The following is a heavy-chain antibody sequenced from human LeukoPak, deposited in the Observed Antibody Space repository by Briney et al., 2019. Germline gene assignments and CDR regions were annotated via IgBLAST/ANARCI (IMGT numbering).Heavy chain of an antibody. Sequence: SGPTLVNPTQPLTLLSHFPVITLSPSVVGPAWIRQPPGKALKWLALVYWDDDKRYSPSLKTRLTITKDTSKKHVALTMTNMDPVDTATYYCAHKARLGAQIDYWGQGTLVTVSS. J-gene: IGHJ4*02. CDR2: VYWDDDK. V-gene: IGHV2-5*02. CDR1: VITLSPSVVG. CDR3: AHKARLGAQIDY. D-gene: IGHD1-26*01.